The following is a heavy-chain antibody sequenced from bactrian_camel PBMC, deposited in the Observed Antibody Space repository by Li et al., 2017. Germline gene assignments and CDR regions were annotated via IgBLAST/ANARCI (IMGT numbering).Heavy chain of an antibody. CDR2: IATGSGNT. CDR1: GKTHLGC. V-gene: IGHV3S54*01. J-gene: IGHJ4*01. D-gene: IGHD4*01. Sequence: VQLVESGGGSVQAGGSLRLSCTISGKTHLGCMGWFRQASGKEREGVARIATGSGNTYYADSVKGRFTISQDKAKNTVTLQMNSLKIEDTAVYYCQPHGRSYIDINCRARLGPGTQVTVS.